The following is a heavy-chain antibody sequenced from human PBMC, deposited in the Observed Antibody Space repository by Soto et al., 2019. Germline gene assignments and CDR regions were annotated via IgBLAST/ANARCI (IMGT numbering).Heavy chain of an antibody. CDR2: ISYDGTNK. J-gene: IGHJ4*02. CDR3: ARDPKTSGGQNWAFNYFNS. V-gene: IGHV3-30-3*01. CDR1: GFSFSISP. D-gene: IGHD7-27*01. Sequence: PGGSLRLSCAASGFSFSISPMHWVRQAPGKGPEWVALISYDGTNKFYADSVKGRFTISRDNSKSTLYLQVDSLRPEGAAVYYCARDPKTSGGQNWAFNYFNSWGQGTLVTVSS.